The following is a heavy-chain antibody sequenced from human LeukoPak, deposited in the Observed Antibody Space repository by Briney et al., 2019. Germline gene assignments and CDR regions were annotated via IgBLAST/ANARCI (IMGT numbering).Heavy chain of an antibody. D-gene: IGHD2-2*02. J-gene: IGHJ4*02. CDR1: GGSISSYY. CDR2: IYYSGST. Sequence: PSETLSLTCTVSGGSISSYYWSWIRQPPGKGLEWIGYIYYSGSTNHNPSLKSRVTISVDTSKNQFSLKLSSVTAADTAVHYCARETASYTFDYWGQGTLVTVSS. CDR3: ARETASYTFDY. V-gene: IGHV4-59*01.